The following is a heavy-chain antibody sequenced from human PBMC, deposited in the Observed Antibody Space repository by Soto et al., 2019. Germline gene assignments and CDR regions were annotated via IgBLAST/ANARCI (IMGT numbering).Heavy chain of an antibody. D-gene: IGHD6-19*01. J-gene: IGHJ4*02. CDR1: GLTFSSYW. CDR2: ISTDGSVT. CDR3: ERAQYSSGWCGFEC. V-gene: IGHV3-74*01. Sequence: EVQLVESGGGLVQPGGSLRLSCAASGLTFSSYWMHWVRQAPGKGLVWVSRISTDGSVTTYADSVKGRFTISRDNAKKTLYLKMTCIRTEDTDVYYCERAQYSSGWCGFECWGQGTLVTVSS.